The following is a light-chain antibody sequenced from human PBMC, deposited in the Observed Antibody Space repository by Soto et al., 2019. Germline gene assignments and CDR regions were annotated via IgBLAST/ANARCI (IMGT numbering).Light chain of an antibody. Sequence: EIVLTQSPGTLSLSPGDRATLSCRASQTISSTFLAWYRQKPVQAPRLLIYGASSRATGIPDRFSGSGSGTDFTLTITRLEPEDFAVYYCQQFGLSPTFGGGTKVEIK. J-gene: IGKJ4*01. CDR2: GAS. CDR3: QQFGLSPT. V-gene: IGKV3-20*01. CDR1: QTISSTF.